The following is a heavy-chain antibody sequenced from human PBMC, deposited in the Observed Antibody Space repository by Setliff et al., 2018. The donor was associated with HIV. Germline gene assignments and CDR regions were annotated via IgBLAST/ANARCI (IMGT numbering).Heavy chain of an antibody. CDR1: GFAFSTFD. Sequence: GGSLRLSCVGTGFAFSTFDMNWVRQTPGKGLEWVAAVSPDGDITYYPDSLRGRFTVSRDNSKNMLFLQMNNLGAEDSAIYYCAKPTSGFYPRPYDLWGHGTKVTVSS. CDR2: VSPDGDIT. V-gene: IGHV3-23*01. CDR3: AKPTSGFYPRPYDL. J-gene: IGHJ3*01. D-gene: IGHD5-12*01.